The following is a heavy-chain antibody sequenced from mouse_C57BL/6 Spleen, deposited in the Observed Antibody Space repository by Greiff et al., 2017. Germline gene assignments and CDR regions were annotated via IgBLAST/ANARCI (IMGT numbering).Heavy chain of an antibody. CDR1: GYAFSSSW. CDR3: AREEEFITTVDWAY. V-gene: IGHV1-82*01. D-gene: IGHD1-1*01. CDR2: IYPGDGDT. Sequence: QVQLQQSGPELVKPGASVKISCKASGYAFSSSWMNWVKQRPGKGLEWIGRIYPGDGDTNYNGKFKGKATLTADKSSSTAYMQLSSLTSEDSAVYFCAREEEFITTVDWAYWGQGTLVTVSA. J-gene: IGHJ3*01.